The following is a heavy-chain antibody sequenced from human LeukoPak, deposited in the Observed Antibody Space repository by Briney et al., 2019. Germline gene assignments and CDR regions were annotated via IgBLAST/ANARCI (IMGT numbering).Heavy chain of an antibody. Sequence: SETLSLTCTVSGGSISSGGYYWSWIRQHPGKGLEWIGYIYYSGSTYYNPSLKSRVTISVDTSKNQFSLKLSSVTAADTAVYYCASGVVGAHTRPHDVFDIWGQGTMVTVSS. CDR3: ASGVVGAHTRPHDVFDI. CDR2: IYYSGST. D-gene: IGHD1-26*01. V-gene: IGHV4-31*03. CDR1: GGSISSGGYY. J-gene: IGHJ3*02.